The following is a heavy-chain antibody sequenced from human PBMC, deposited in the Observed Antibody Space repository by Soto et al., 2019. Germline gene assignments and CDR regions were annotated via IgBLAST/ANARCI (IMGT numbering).Heavy chain of an antibody. CDR1: GGSISSSNYY. CDR3: ARGSYYYDSSGYYHY. Sequence: SETLSLTCTVSGGSISSSNYYWGWIRQPPGKGLEWIGSIYYSGNTYYNPSVKSRVTISLETSKNQFSLKLSSVTAADTAVYYCARGSYYYDSSGYYHYWGQGILVTVSS. J-gene: IGHJ4*02. CDR2: IYYSGNT. D-gene: IGHD3-22*01. V-gene: IGHV4-39*01.